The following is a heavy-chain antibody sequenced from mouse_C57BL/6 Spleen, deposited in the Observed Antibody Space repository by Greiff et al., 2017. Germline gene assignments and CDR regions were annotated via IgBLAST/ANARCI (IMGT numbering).Heavy chain of an antibody. Sequence: VKLMESGPGLVAPSQSLSITCTVSGFSLTSYAISWVRQPPGKGLEWLGVIWTGGGTNYNSALKTRLSISKDNSKSQVFLKMNSLQTDGTARYYCARQLGYFDYWGQGTTLTVSS. D-gene: IGHD3-1*01. J-gene: IGHJ2*01. CDR3: ARQLGYFDY. CDR1: GFSLTSYA. V-gene: IGHV2-9-1*01. CDR2: IWTGGGT.